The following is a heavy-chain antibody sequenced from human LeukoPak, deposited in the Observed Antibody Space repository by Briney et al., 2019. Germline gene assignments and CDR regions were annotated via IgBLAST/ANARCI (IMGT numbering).Heavy chain of an antibody. J-gene: IGHJ4*02. CDR2: ISAYNGNT. Sequence: ASVKVSCKASGYTFTSYGISWVRQAPGQGLEWMGWISAYNGNTNYAQKLQGRVTMTTDTSTSTAYMELRSLRSDDTAVYYCARVSPLLWFGESLSFDYWGQGTLVTVSS. D-gene: IGHD3-10*01. CDR3: ARVSPLLWFGESLSFDY. CDR1: GYTFTSYG. V-gene: IGHV1-18*01.